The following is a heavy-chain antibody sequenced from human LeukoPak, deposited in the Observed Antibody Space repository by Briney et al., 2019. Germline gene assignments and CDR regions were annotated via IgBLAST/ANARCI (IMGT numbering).Heavy chain of an antibody. Sequence: SETLSLTCAVSGGSTSSSTYYWGWIRQPPGKGLEWIGSIYYSGSTSYNPSLKSRVTISVDTSKKQFSLKLSSVTATDTAVYYCARLFGYSGSYPGYWGQGTLVTVSS. D-gene: IGHD1-26*01. CDR2: IYYSGST. CDR1: GGSTSSSTYY. CDR3: ARLFGYSGSYPGY. J-gene: IGHJ4*02. V-gene: IGHV4-39*01.